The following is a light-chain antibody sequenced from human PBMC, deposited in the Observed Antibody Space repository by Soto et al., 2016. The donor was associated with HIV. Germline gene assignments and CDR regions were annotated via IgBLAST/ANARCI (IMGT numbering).Light chain of an antibody. Sequence: DIQMTQSPSTLSASVGDRVTITCRASQGISNSLAWYQQKPGKAPKLLLYAASRLESGVPSRFSGSGSGTDYTLTISSLQPEDFATYYCQQYYSTPITFGQGTRLEIK. V-gene: IGKV1-NL1*01. CDR1: QGISNS. CDR2: AAS. J-gene: IGKJ5*01. CDR3: QQYYSTPIT.